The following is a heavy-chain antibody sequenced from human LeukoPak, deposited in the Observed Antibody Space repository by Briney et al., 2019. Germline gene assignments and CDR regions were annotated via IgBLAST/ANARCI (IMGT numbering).Heavy chain of an antibody. D-gene: IGHD6-13*01. V-gene: IGHV3-30*02. CDR2: ILYDESNQ. CDR1: GFTFTSYG. Sequence: PGGSLRLSCAASGFTFTSYGMHWVRQAPGKGLEWVAFILYDESNQYHSDSVRGRFTISRDNSKNTLYLQMNSLRAEDTAVYYCAKDSSSSWYKGFDPWGQGTLVTVSS. J-gene: IGHJ5*02. CDR3: AKDSSSSWYKGFDP.